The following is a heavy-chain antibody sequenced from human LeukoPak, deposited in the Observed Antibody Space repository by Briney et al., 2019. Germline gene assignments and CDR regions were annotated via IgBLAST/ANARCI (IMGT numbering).Heavy chain of an antibody. CDR1: GGSISSYY. CDR2: IYYSGST. V-gene: IGHV4-59*01. D-gene: IGHD6-19*01. Sequence: SETLSLTCTVSGGSISSYYWSWIRQPPGKGLEWIGYIYYSGSTNYNPSLKRRVTISVDTSKNQFSMKLSAVTAADTAVYYCARVDSSGWGIFDYWGQGTLVTVSS. CDR3: ARVDSSGWGIFDY. J-gene: IGHJ4*02.